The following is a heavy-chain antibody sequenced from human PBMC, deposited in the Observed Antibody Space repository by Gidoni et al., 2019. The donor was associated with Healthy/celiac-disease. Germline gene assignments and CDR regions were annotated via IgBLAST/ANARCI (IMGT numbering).Heavy chain of an antibody. CDR3: TTAFWTGPNYYYYYMDV. V-gene: IGHV3-15*07. J-gene: IGHJ6*03. CDR2: IKSKTDGGTT. D-gene: IGHD3-3*01. CDR1: GFPFSNDW. Sequence: EVQLVESGGGLVNPGGSLRLSCAASGFPFSNDWLNWVRQAPGKGLEWVGRIKSKTDGGTTDYAAPVKGRFTISRDDSKNTLYLQMNSLKTEDTAVYYCTTAFWTGPNYYYYYMDVWGKGTTVTVSS.